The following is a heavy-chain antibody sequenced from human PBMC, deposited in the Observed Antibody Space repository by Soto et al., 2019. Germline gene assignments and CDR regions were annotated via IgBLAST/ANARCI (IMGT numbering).Heavy chain of an antibody. CDR2: IYYSGST. CDR3: ARYCTNGVCAQDYYYGMDV. D-gene: IGHD2-8*01. Sequence: SETLSLTCTVSGGSISSYYWSWIRQPPGKGLEWIGYIYYSGSTYYNPSLKSRVTISVDTSKNQFSLKLSSVTAADTAVYYCARYCTNGVCAQDYYYGMDVWGQGTTVTVSS. J-gene: IGHJ6*02. CDR1: GGSISSYY. V-gene: IGHV4-59*12.